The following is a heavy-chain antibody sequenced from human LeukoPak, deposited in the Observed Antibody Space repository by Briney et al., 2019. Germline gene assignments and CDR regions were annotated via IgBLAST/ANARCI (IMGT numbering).Heavy chain of an antibody. J-gene: IGHJ4*02. CDR3: ARVTFPAYYYDSSGYYFDY. D-gene: IGHD3-22*01. V-gene: IGHV3-53*01. CDR1: GFTVSSNY. CDR2: IYSGGST. Sequence: GGSLRLSCAASGFTVSSNYMSWVRQAPGRGLEGGSVIYSGGSTYYADSVKGRFTISRDNSKSTLYLQMNSLRAEYTAVYYCARVTFPAYYYDSSGYYFDYWGQGTLVTVSS.